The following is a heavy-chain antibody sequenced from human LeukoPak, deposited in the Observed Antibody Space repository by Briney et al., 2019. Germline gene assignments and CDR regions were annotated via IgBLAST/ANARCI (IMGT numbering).Heavy chain of an antibody. D-gene: IGHD6-19*01. CDR2: MNPNSGNT. J-gene: IGHJ5*02. CDR1: GYTFTSYD. Sequence: ASVKVSCKASGYTFTSYDINWVRQATGQGLEWMGWMNPNSGNTGYAQKFQGRVTMTRNTSISTAYMELSSLRSEDTAVYYCARDFSLLIAGAFDPWGQGTLVTVSS. CDR3: ARDFSLLIAGAFDP. V-gene: IGHV1-8*01.